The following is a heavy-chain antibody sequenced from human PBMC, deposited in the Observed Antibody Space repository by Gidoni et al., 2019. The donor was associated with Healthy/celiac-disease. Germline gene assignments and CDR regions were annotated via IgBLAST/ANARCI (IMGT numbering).Heavy chain of an antibody. CDR3: ASTNYDFWSGSGFDP. V-gene: IGHV3-21*01. D-gene: IGHD3-3*01. CDR1: GFTFSSYS. Sequence: EVQLVESGGGLVKPGVSLRLSCAASGFTFSSYSMNWVRQATGKGLEWVSSISSSSSYIYYADSVKGRFTISRDNAKNSLYLQMNSLRAEDTAVYYCASTNYDFWSGSGFDPWGQGTLVTVSS. CDR2: ISSSSSYI. J-gene: IGHJ5*02.